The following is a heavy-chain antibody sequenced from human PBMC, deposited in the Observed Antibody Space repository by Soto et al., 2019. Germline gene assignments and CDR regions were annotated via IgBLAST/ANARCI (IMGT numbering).Heavy chain of an antibody. J-gene: IGHJ4*02. CDR1: GFAFSSYA. Sequence: HPGGSLRLSCAASGFAFSSYAMSWVRQAPGKGLEWVSAISGGGGTTYYADSVKGRFTISRDNSKNTLYLQMTSLRAEDTAVYYCATWYYSSSSRFNYWGQGTLVTVSS. V-gene: IGHV3-23*01. CDR2: ISGGGGTT. CDR3: ATWYYSSSSRFNY. D-gene: IGHD6-6*01.